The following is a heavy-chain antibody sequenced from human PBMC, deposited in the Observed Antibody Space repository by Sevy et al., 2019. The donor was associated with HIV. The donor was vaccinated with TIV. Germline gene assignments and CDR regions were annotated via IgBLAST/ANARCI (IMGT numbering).Heavy chain of an antibody. CDR1: GFTFSSYA. CDR3: AKDAVIVVVPAVPHY. V-gene: IGHV3-23*01. CDR2: ISGSGGST. Sequence: GESLKISCAASGFTFSSYAMSWVRQAPGKGLEWVSAISGSGGSTYYADSVKGRFTISRDNSKNTLYLQMNSLRAEDTAVYYCAKDAVIVVVPAVPHYWGQGTLVTVSS. D-gene: IGHD2-2*01. J-gene: IGHJ4*02.